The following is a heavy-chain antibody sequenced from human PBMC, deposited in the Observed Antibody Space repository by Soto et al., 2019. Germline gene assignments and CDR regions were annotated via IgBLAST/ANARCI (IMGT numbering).Heavy chain of an antibody. J-gene: IGHJ6*02. CDR3: AKDLDVVVVVTATRGLDV. CDR1: GFTFDNYG. CDR2: ISYDGSKK. Sequence: QVQLVESGGGVVQPGRSLRLSCAASGFTFDNYGLHWVRQAPGMGLEWVAVISYDGSKKFYADSVTGRFTISRDNSKNTLYLQMNTLRVEDTAVYYCAKDLDVVVVVTATRGLDVWGQGTTVTVSS. D-gene: IGHD2-15*01. V-gene: IGHV3-30*18.